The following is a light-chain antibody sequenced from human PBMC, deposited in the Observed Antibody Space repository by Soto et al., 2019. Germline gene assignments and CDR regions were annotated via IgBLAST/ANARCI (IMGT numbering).Light chain of an antibody. V-gene: IGKV3-20*01. J-gene: IGKJ1*01. Sequence: EIVLTQSPGTLSLSPGERATLSCRASQSVSSSYLGWYQQKPGQAPRLLIYGASSRATGIPERFSGSGSRTDFTLTISRLEPEDFSVYYCQHYGSSPWTFGQGTKVEIK. CDR1: QSVSSSY. CDR2: GAS. CDR3: QHYGSSPWT.